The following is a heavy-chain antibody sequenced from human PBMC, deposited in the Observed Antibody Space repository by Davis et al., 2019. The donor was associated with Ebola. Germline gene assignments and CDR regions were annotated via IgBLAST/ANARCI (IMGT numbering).Heavy chain of an antibody. CDR1: GFTFSSYG. V-gene: IGHV3-30*03. J-gene: IGHJ4*02. CDR2: ISHDGSNK. CDR3: ARDQGRYSSSSLAFDY. Sequence: PGGSLRLSCAASGFTFSSYGMHWVRQAPGKGLEWVAVISHDGSNKYYADSVKGRFTISRDNSKNTLYLQMNSLRAEDTAVYYCARDQGRYSSSSLAFDYWGQGTLVTVSS. D-gene: IGHD6-6*01.